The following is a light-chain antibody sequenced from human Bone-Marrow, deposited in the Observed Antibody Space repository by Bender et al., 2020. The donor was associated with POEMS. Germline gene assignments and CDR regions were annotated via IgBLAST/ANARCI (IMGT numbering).Light chain of an antibody. V-gene: IGLV3-21*02. CDR2: DDT. CDR3: QVWDSISDHVV. Sequence: SYVLTQLPSSVSVAPGQTARIICGGKDIGSKSVHWYQVKPREAPVLVVYDDTDRPSGIPERLSGSNSGGTATLTISRVEAGDEADYFCQVWDSISDHVVFGGGTKLIVL. CDR1: DIGSKS. J-gene: IGLJ2*01.